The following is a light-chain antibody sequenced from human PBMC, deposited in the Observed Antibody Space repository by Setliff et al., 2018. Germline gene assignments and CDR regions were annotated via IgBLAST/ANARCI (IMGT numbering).Light chain of an antibody. CDR2: YDS. CDR1: NIGGKS. J-gene: IGLJ1*01. V-gene: IGLV3-21*02. Sequence: SYELTQPPSVSVSPGQTARITCGGNNIGGKSVNWYQQKPGQAPVLVIYYDSDRPSGISERFFGSNSGNTATLTISRVEAGDEADYYCQVWDSGSEHDVFGTGTKVTVL. CDR3: QVWDSGSEHDV.